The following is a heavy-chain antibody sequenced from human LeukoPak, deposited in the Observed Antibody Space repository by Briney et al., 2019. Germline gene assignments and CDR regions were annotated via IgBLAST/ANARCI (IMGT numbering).Heavy chain of an antibody. J-gene: IGHJ6*04. CDR1: GFTFDDYG. CDR3: ARSARGVIFDV. CDR2: VSYDGTET. Sequence: GGSLRLSCAASGFTFDDYGMSWVRQAPGKGLEWVAVVSYDGTETKYADSVKGRLNLSRDNSKNTVYLQMNSLTFEDTAVYYCARSARGVIFDVWGKGTTVTVSS. V-gene: IGHV3-30*03. D-gene: IGHD3-10*01.